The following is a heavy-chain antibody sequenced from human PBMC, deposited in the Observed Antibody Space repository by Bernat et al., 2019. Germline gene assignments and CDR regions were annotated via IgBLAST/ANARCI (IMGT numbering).Heavy chain of an antibody. CDR3: ARDEEYCTNGVCQPYYYYRMDV. D-gene: IGHD2-8*01. J-gene: IGHJ6*02. V-gene: IGHV1-69*04. CDR1: GGTFSSYA. CDR2: IIPILGIA. Sequence: QVQLVQSGAEVKKPGSSVKVSCKASGGTFSSYAISWVRQAPGQGLEWMGRIIPILGIANYAQKFQGRVTITADKSTSTAYMELSSLRSEDTAVYYCARDEEYCTNGVCQPYYYYRMDVWGQGTTVTVSS.